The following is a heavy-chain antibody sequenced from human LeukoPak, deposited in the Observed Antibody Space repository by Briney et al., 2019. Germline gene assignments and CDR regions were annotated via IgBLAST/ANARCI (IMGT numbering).Heavy chain of an antibody. Sequence: SVKVSCKASGGTFSSYAISWVRQAPGQGLEWMGRIIPILGIANYAQKFQGRVTITADKSTSTAYMELSSLRSKDTAVYYCAEYSGYNYGMDVWGQGTTVTVSS. CDR2: IIPILGIA. V-gene: IGHV1-69*04. CDR1: GGTFSSYA. CDR3: AEYSGYNYGMDV. J-gene: IGHJ6*02. D-gene: IGHD5-12*01.